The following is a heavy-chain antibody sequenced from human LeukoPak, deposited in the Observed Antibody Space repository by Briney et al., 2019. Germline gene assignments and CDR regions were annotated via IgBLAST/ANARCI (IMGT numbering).Heavy chain of an antibody. V-gene: IGHV4-59*01. J-gene: IGHJ3*02. CDR3: ARGLYYDILTGLPGAFDI. CDR1: GGSISSYY. CDR2: IYYSGST. Sequence: SETLSLTCTVSGGSISSYYWSWIRQPPGKGLEWIGYIYYSGSTNYNPSLKSRVTISVDTSKNQFSLKLSSVTAADTAVYYCARGLYYDILTGLPGAFDIWGQGTMVTVSS. D-gene: IGHD3-9*01.